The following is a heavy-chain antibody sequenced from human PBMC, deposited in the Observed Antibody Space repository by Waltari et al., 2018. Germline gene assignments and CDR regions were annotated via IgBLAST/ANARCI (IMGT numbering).Heavy chain of an antibody. CDR3: ARNSGNYSFFY. D-gene: IGHD1-26*01. Sequence: QVQLQEPGPGLVKPSETLSLTCAVSGYSISSGYFWGWIRQPPGKGLEWIGSIYHSGRTYYNPSLNSRVTISVDTSKNQFSLKLSSVTAADTAVYYCARNSGNYSFFYWGQGTLVTVSS. V-gene: IGHV4-38-2*01. J-gene: IGHJ4*02. CDR2: IYHSGRT. CDR1: GYSISSGYF.